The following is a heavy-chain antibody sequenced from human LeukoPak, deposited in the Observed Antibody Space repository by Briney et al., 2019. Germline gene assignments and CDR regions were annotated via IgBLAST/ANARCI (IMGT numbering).Heavy chain of an antibody. D-gene: IGHD6-13*01. J-gene: IGHJ4*02. CDR1: GYTFTGYY. CDR2: INPNSGGT. CDR3: ARGFLTGYSSSWYRD. V-gene: IGHV1-2*04. Sequence: ASVTVSCKASGYTFTGYYMHWVRQAPGQGLEWMGWINPNSGGTNYAQKFQGWVTMTRDTSISTAYMELSRLRSDDTAVYYCARGFLTGYSSSWYRDWGQGTLVTVSS.